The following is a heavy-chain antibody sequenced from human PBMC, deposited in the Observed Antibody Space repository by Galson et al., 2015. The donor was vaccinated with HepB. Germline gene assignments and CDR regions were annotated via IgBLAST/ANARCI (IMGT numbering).Heavy chain of an antibody. D-gene: IGHD2-2*01. V-gene: IGHV6-1*01. J-gene: IGHJ5*02. Sequence: AISGDSVSSNSAAWNWIRQSPSRGLEWLGRTYYRSKWYNDYAVSVKSRITINPDTSKNQFSLQLNSVTPEDTAVYYCARDLYCSSTSCYETANWFDPWGQGTLVTVSS. CDR1: GDSVSSNSAA. CDR3: ARDLYCSSTSCYETANWFDP. CDR2: TYYRSKWYN.